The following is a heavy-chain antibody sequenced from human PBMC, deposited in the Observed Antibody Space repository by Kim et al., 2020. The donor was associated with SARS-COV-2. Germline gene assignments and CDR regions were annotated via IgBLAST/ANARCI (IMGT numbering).Heavy chain of an antibody. V-gene: IGHV4-34*01. Sequence: SETLSLTCAVYGGSFSGYYWSWIRQPPGKGLEWIGEINHSGSTNYNPSLKSRVTISVDTSKNQFSLKLSSVTAADTAVYYCARSGPLSMPVWGSYPRYIPVGYWGQGSLVTVSS. CDR1: GGSFSGYY. CDR2: INHSGST. D-gene: IGHD3-16*01. J-gene: IGHJ4*02. CDR3: ARSGPLSMPVWGSYPRYIPVGY.